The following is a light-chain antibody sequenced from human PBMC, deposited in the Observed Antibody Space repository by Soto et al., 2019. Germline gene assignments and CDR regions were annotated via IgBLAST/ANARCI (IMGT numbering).Light chain of an antibody. V-gene: IGKV3-15*01. CDR1: QSVRGD. CDR3: QKYNSAPRA. CDR2: GAS. J-gene: IGKJ1*01. Sequence: EIVITQSPATRSVSPGERATLSCSASQSVRGDLAWYHQTPGQAPRLLIYGASTRDTGIPAQFSGSGSGTDFTLTISSLKSEDVATYYCQKYNSAPRAFGQGTKVDIK.